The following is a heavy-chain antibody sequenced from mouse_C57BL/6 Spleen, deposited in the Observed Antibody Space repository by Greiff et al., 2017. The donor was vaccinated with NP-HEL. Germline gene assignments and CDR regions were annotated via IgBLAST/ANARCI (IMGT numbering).Heavy chain of an antibody. J-gene: IGHJ4*01. Sequence: VQLQQSGAELARPGASVKMSCKASGYTFTSYTMHWVKQRPGQGLEWIGYINPSSGYTKYNQKFKDKATLTADKSSSTAYMQLSSLTSEDSAVYYCANLGYGSSWGAMDYWGQGTSVTVSS. V-gene: IGHV1-4*01. D-gene: IGHD1-1*01. CDR3: ANLGYGSSWGAMDY. CDR1: GYTFTSYT. CDR2: INPSSGYT.